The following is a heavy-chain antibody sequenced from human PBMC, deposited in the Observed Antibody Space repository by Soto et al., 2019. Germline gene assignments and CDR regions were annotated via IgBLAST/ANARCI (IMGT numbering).Heavy chain of an antibody. V-gene: IGHV3-30-3*01. D-gene: IGHD1-20*01. CDR2: ISYDGSNK. CDR3: ARCLTGTPSTPTAFDY. Sequence: GGSLRLSCAASGFTFSSYAMHWVRQAPGKGLEWVAVISYDGSNKYYADSVKGRFTISRDNSKNTLYLQMNSLRAEDTAVYYCARCLTGTPSTPTAFDYWGQGTLVTVSS. CDR1: GFTFSSYA. J-gene: IGHJ4*02.